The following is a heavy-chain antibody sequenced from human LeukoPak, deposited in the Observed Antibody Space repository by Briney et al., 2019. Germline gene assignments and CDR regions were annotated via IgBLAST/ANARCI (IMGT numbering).Heavy chain of an antibody. Sequence: GESLKISCKGSGYRFTSYWIGWVRQIPGKGLEWMAIIYPADSDIRYSPSFQGQVTISADKSISAAYLQWSSLKASDTAMYYCARSLTAAAGDYWGQGTLVTVSS. CDR3: ARSLTAAAGDY. V-gene: IGHV5-51*01. J-gene: IGHJ4*02. CDR2: IYPADSDI. CDR1: GYRFTSYW. D-gene: IGHD6-25*01.